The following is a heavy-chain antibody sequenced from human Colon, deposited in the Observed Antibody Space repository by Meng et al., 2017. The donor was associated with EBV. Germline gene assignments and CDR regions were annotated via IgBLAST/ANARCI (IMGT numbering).Heavy chain of an antibody. CDR2: IDDSGST. Sequence: VPLQESGPGLVKPSGTLSLNCGVSGVSISSNIRWTWVRQPPGKGLEWIGDIDDSGSTNYNPSLNSRISISLDKSKNHFSLKVNSVTAADTAVYYCARGKQDAWELLAYWGQGALVTVSS. D-gene: IGHD1-26*01. CDR3: ARGKQDAWELLAY. J-gene: IGHJ4*02. V-gene: IGHV4-4*02. CDR1: GVSISSNIR.